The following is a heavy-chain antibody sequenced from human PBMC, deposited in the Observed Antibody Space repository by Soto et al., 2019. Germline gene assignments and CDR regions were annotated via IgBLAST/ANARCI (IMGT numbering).Heavy chain of an antibody. CDR2: IYSDGST. J-gene: IGHJ4*02. CDR1: GFTVSGNY. Sequence: EVQLVESGGGLVQPGVSLRLSCAASGFTVSGNYMNWVRQAPGKGLEWVSVIYSDGSTYYADSVMGRFTISSDSSKNRLYLQMNRLRAEDTAVYYCARGGGAAAAYWGPGTLVTVSS. CDR3: ARGGGAAAAY. D-gene: IGHD6-13*01. V-gene: IGHV3-66*01.